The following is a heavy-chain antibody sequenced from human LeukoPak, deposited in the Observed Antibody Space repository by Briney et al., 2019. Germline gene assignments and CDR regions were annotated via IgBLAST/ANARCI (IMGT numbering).Heavy chain of an antibody. J-gene: IGHJ4*02. CDR2: INPSGGST. D-gene: IGHD5-24*01. CDR1: GYTFTSYY. CDR3: ARAQRWLQPFDY. V-gene: IGHV1-46*01. Sequence: GASVKVSCKASGYTFTSYYMHWVRQAPGQGLEWMGIINPSGGSTSYAQKFQGRVTMTRDTSTSTVYMELSSLRSEDMAVYYCARAQRWLQPFDYWGQGTLVTVSS.